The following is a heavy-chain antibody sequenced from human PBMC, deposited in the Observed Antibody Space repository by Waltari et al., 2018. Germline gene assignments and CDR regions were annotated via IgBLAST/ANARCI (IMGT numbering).Heavy chain of an antibody. D-gene: IGHD6-19*01. V-gene: IGHV4-38-2*02. CDR3: ARVGYSSGWYRDDAFDI. J-gene: IGHJ3*02. Sequence: QVQLQESGPGLVKPSETLSLTCTVSGYSISSGYYWGLTRQPPGKGLEWIGSIYHSGSTYYNPSLKSRVTISVDTSKNQFSLKLSSVTAADTAVYYCARVGYSSGWYRDDAFDIWGQGTMVTVSS. CDR1: GYSISSGYY. CDR2: IYHSGST.